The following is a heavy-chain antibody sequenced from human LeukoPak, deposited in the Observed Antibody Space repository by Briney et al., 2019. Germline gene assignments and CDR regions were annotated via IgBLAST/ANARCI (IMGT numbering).Heavy chain of an antibody. D-gene: IGHD5-12*01. J-gene: IGHJ4*02. Sequence: GGSLRLSCTASAFTLGDWYMSWIRQAPGKGLEWISYISNIGTTTYYAESVKGRFTISRDNAKNSLYLQMNSLRAEDTAVYYCACGFRYLGHDFWGQGTLVTV. CDR3: ACGFRYLGHDF. V-gene: IGHV3-11*01. CDR1: AFTLGDWY. CDR2: ISNIGTTT.